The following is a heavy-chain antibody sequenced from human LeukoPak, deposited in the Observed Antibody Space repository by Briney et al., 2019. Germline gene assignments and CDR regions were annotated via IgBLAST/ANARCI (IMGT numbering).Heavy chain of an antibody. CDR3: ARVVQGNYADV. V-gene: IGHV3-48*04. CDR2: IDISSTTK. Sequence: GGSLRLSCAASGFTLSAYTMNWVRQAPGKGLEWVSYIDISSTTKYYADSVKGRFTISRDNAKNSLYLQMNSLRAEDTSVYYCARVVQGNYADVWGQGTTVTVSS. CDR1: GFTLSAYT. D-gene: IGHD3-10*01. J-gene: IGHJ6*02.